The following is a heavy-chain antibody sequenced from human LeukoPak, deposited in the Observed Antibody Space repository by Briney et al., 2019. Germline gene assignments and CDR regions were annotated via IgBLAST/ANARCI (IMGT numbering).Heavy chain of an antibody. CDR2: IYYSEST. CDR3: ARVVGSGSPWYFDY. J-gene: IGHJ4*02. CDR1: GCSISSGSYY. D-gene: IGHD3-10*01. Sequence: SETLSLTCTVSGCSISSGSYYWGWLRQPPGKGLEGIGYIYYSESTNYNPSLKGRVTISVDTSKNQFSLKLSSVTAADTAVYYCARVVGSGSPWYFDYWGQGTLVTVSS. V-gene: IGHV4-61*01.